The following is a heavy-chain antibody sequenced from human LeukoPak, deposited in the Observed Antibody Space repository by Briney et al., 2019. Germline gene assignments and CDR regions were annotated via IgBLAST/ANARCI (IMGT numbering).Heavy chain of an antibody. V-gene: IGHV4-59*08. D-gene: IGHD2-21*02. CDR1: GGSINYDY. CDR2: THYSGAT. J-gene: IGHJ4*02. Sequence: PSETLSLTCTVSGGSINYDYWSWIRQSPGKRLEWIGYTHYSGATNYSPSLNSRVTISVDTSKNQFSLKLSSVTAADTAPYYCATLRGASTAVFDSWGQGTLVTVSS. CDR3: ATLRGASTAVFDS.